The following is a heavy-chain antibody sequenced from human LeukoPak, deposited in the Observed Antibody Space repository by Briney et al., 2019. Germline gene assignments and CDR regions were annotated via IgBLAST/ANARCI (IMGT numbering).Heavy chain of an antibody. CDR3: ARVLRFLEWYFDY. CDR2: IKNDGSEK. J-gene: IGHJ4*02. CDR1: GFTFSSYW. V-gene: IGHV3-7*02. D-gene: IGHD3-3*01. Sequence: GGSLRLSCAASGFTFSSYWMSWVRQAPGKGLEWVATIKNDGSEKNYVDSVKGRFTISRDNAKNSLYLQMNSLRAEDTAVYYCARVLRFLEWYFDYWGQGTLVTVSS.